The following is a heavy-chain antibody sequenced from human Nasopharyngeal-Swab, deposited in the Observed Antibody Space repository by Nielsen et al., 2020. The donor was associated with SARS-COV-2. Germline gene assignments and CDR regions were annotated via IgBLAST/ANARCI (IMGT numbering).Heavy chain of an antibody. CDR3: TTQLGDAFDI. V-gene: IGHV1-69*13. J-gene: IGHJ3*02. CDR2: IIPIFGTA. Sequence: SVKVSCKDPGGTFSSYAISCVRQAPGQGLEWMGGIIPIFGTANYAQKFQGRVTITADESTSTAYMELSSLRSEDTDVYYCTTQLGDAFDIWGQGTMVTVSS. CDR1: GGTFSSYA. D-gene: IGHD6-6*01.